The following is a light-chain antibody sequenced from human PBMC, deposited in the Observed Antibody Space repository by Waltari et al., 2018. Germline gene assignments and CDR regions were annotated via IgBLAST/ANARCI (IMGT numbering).Light chain of an antibody. V-gene: IGKV1-39*01. CDR2: AAS. Sequence: DIQMTQSPSSLSASVGDRVTITCRASPSISSYLNWYQQKPGKAPKLLIYAASSLQSGVPSRFSGRGSGTDFTLTIRSLQPEDFATYYCQKSYSTPWTFGQGTKVEIK. CDR1: PSISSY. J-gene: IGKJ1*01. CDR3: QKSYSTPWT.